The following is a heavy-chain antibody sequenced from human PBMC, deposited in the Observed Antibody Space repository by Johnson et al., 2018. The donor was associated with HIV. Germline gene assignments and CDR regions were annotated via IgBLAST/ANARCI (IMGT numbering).Heavy chain of an antibody. CDR1: GFTFRSHA. CDR3: ARTGRRVVVRGGAFDI. J-gene: IGHJ3*02. V-gene: IGHV3-30*14. CDR2: ISYDGSNK. Sequence: QVQLVESGGGVVQPGRSLRLSCAASGFTFRSHAMHWVRQAPGKGLEWVAVISYDGSNKYYADSVKGRFTISRDNSKNTLYLQMNSLRAEDTAVYYCARTGRRVVVRGGAFDIWGQGTLVTVSS. D-gene: IGHD3-22*01.